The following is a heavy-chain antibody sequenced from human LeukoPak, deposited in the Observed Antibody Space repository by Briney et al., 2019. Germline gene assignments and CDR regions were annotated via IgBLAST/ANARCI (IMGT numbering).Heavy chain of an antibody. Sequence: PSETLSLTCTVSGYSISSGYYWGWIRPPPGKGLEWIGSIYHSGSTYYNPSLKSRVTISVDTSKNQFSLKLSSVTAADTAVYYCARGSIVVVTACHFDYWGQGTLVTVSS. CDR2: IYHSGST. D-gene: IGHD2-21*02. CDR3: ARGSIVVVTACHFDY. J-gene: IGHJ4*02. V-gene: IGHV4-38-2*02. CDR1: GYSISSGYY.